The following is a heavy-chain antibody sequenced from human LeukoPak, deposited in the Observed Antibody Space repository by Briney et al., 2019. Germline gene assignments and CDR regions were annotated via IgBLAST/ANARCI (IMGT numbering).Heavy chain of an antibody. V-gene: IGHV3-30*03. CDR1: GFTFSSYS. J-gene: IGHJ4*02. D-gene: IGHD5-18*01. Sequence: GGSLGLSCAASGFTFSSYSMNWVRQAPGKGLEWVAAISYDAKNKDYADSVKGRFTISRDNSTNTLSLQMDNLRAEDTALYFCARVGQGYTYGNGLDYWGQETLVTVSS. CDR3: ARVGQGYTYGNGLDY. CDR2: ISYDAKNK.